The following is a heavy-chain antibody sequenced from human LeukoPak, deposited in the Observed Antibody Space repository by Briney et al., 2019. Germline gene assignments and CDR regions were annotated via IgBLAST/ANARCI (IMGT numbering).Heavy chain of an antibody. J-gene: IGHJ6*02. D-gene: IGHD5-12*01. V-gene: IGHV3-23*01. Sequence: GGSLRLSCAPSGFSFSTSPMSWVRQPPGKGLEWVSAMNNGPGATFYRDSVRGRFTISRDDSKSTLYLQMNSLRAEDTGTYYCAKTHYDLLDVWGQGTTVTVSS. CDR2: MNNGPGAT. CDR1: GFSFSTSP. CDR3: AKTHYDLLDV.